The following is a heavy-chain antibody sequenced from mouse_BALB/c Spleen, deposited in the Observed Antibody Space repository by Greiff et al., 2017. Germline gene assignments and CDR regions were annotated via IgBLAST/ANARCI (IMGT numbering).Heavy chain of an antibody. V-gene: IGHV2-9*02. Sequence: VKLVESGPGLVAPSQSLSITCTVSGFSLTSYGVHWVRQPPGKGLEWLGVIWAGGSTNYNSALMSRLSISKDNSKSQVFLKMNSLQTDDTAMYYCARIHYYGYGAMDYWGQGTSVTVSS. CDR1: GFSLTSYG. D-gene: IGHD1-2*01. CDR2: IWAGGST. CDR3: ARIHYYGYGAMDY. J-gene: IGHJ4*01.